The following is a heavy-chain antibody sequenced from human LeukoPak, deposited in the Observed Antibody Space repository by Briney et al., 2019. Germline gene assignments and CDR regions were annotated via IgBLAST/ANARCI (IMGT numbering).Heavy chain of an antibody. J-gene: IGHJ4*02. V-gene: IGHV4-4*07. CDR1: GGSISSYY. D-gene: IGHD3-22*01. CDR2: IYTSGST. Sequence: SETLSLTCTVSGGSISSYYWSWIRQPAGKGLEWIGRIYTSGSTNYNPSLKSRVTISVDTSKNQFSLKLSSVTAADTAVYYCARDRGGNYYDSSGYYDAPYWGQGTLVTVSS. CDR3: ARDRGGNYYDSSGYYDAPY.